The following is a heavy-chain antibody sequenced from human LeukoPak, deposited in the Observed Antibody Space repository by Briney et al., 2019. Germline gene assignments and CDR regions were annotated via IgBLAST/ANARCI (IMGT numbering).Heavy chain of an antibody. J-gene: IGHJ4*02. CDR1: GGSISSYY. CDR3: ARSPRSEEYSSG. CDR2: IYYSGST. Sequence: NPSETLSLTCTVSGGSISSYYWSWIRQPPGKGLEWIGYIYYSGSTNYNPSLKSRVTISVDTSKNQFSLKLSSVTAADTAVYYCARSPRSEEYSSGWGQGTLVTVSS. D-gene: IGHD6-19*01. V-gene: IGHV4-59*08.